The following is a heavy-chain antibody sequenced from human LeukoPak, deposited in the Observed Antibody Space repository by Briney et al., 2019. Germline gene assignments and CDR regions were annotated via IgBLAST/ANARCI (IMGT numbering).Heavy chain of an antibody. CDR1: GGSISNYY. Sequence: SETLSLTCIVSGGSISNYYWNWVRQPAGMGLEWLGRIYTSGSTNYNPSLKSRVTMSVDTSKSQFSLKLNSVTAADTAVYYCARTNDFWTGYFEKWGQGTLVSVSS. CDR2: IYTSGST. CDR3: ARTNDFWTGYFEK. J-gene: IGHJ4*02. D-gene: IGHD3/OR15-3a*01. V-gene: IGHV4-4*07.